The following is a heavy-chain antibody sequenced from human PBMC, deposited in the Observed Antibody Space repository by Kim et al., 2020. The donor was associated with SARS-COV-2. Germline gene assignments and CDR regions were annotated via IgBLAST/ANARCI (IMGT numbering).Heavy chain of an antibody. Sequence: ASVKVSCKASGYTFTSYGISWVRQAPGQGLEWMGWISAYNGNTNYAQKLQGRVTMTTDTSTSTAYMELRSLRSDDTAVYYCARVLRYNWNEPTGRWGMDVWGQGTTVTVSS. CDR2: ISAYNGNT. CDR3: ARVLRYNWNEPTGRWGMDV. V-gene: IGHV1-18*01. J-gene: IGHJ6*02. CDR1: GYTFTSYG. D-gene: IGHD1-1*01.